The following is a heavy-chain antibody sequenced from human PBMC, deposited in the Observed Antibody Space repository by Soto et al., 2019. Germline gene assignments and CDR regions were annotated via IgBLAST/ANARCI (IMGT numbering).Heavy chain of an antibody. CDR2: ISGSGGST. CDR1: VFTFSSYA. J-gene: IGHJ6*01. CDR3: ANLSASITIFVAYYHYAMEG. Sequence: PVGSLTLSCASYVFTFSSYAMSCVRHSPGKWLEWVSAISGSGGSTYYADSVKGRFTISRDNSKNTLYLQMNSLRAEDTAVYYCANLSASITIFVAYYHYAMEGWGQGSS. V-gene: IGHV3-23*01. D-gene: IGHD3-3*01.